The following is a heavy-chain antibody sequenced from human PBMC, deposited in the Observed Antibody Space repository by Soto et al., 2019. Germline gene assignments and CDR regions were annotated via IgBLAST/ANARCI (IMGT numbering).Heavy chain of an antibody. CDR3: ARGPLVVLNYFES. Sequence: QVQLVQSGTEVKKPGSSVKVSCKASGGTFRNYPINWVRQAPGQGLEWMGSIFPLTDIPDYAQNFQARLTISADKSTSTAYMELRSLTSDDPAMYFCARGPLVVLNYFESWGQGTLVPVSS. CDR2: IFPLTDIP. V-gene: IGHV1-69*02. J-gene: IGHJ4*02. CDR1: GGTFRNYP.